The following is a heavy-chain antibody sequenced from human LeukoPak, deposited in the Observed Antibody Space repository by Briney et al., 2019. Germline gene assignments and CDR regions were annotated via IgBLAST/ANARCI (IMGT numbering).Heavy chain of an antibody. CDR3: ARKRPSDPIDY. V-gene: IGHV1-46*01. Sequence: ASVKASCKASGYTFTSFYIHWVRQAPGQGLEWMGLINPSGGGTSYAQKFQGRVTMTRDMSTSTVYMELSSLRSEDTAVYYCARKRPSDPIDYWGQGTLVTVSS. CDR2: INPSGGGT. CDR1: GYTFTSFY. J-gene: IGHJ4*02. D-gene: IGHD2-21*02.